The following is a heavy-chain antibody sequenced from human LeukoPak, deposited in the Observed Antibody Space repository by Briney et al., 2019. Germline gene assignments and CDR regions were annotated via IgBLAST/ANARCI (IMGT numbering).Heavy chain of an antibody. CDR3: TRFTIVGVVDAFDI. J-gene: IGHJ3*02. CDR2: IRSKVYGGTT. Sequence: PGGSLRLSCAASGFTFSSYAMSWVRQAPGKGLEWVGFIRSKVYGGTTEYAASVKVRFTISRDDSKSIAYLQMTSLKTEDAGVYYCTRFTIVGVVDAFDIWGQGTMVTVSS. V-gene: IGHV3-49*04. CDR1: GFTFSSYA. D-gene: IGHD3-3*01.